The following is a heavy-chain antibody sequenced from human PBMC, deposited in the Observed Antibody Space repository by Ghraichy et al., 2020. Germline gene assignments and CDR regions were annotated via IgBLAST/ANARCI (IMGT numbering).Heavy chain of an antibody. CDR1: GFTFSNSG. CDR3: TKLGPYYFDY. CDR2: ISAGGAT. J-gene: IGHJ4*02. Sequence: GGSLRLSCAASGFTFSNSGMNWVRQAPGKGLEWVSAISAGGATYYADSVNGRFTISRDNSKNTLYLQMNSLRAEDTAVYYCTKLGPYYFDYWGQGTLVTVSS. V-gene: IGHV3-23*01.